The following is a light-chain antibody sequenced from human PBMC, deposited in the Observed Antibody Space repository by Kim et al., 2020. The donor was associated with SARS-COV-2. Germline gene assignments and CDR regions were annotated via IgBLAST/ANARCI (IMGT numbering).Light chain of an antibody. CDR3: QQYGISPLT. CDR1: QSVSSSN. V-gene: IGKV3-20*01. J-gene: IGKJ4*01. Sequence: PGGRATLTCRARQSVSSSNLAWYKQKPGQTPRLFIYGASSRATDIPDRVSGSGSGTDFTLTISRLEAEDFAVYYCQQYGISPLTFGGGTKVDIK. CDR2: GAS.